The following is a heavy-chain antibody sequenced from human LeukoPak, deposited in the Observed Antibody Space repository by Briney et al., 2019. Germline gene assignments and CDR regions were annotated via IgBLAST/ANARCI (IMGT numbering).Heavy chain of an antibody. D-gene: IGHD3-9*01. Sequence: SETLSLTCAVYGGSFSGYYWSWIRQPPGKGLEWIGYIYYSGSTYYNPSLKSRVTISVDTSKNQFSLKLSSVTAADTAVYYCARGKGEDSYYDILTGYYTSPYGMDVWGQGTTVTVSS. CDR2: IYYSGST. J-gene: IGHJ6*02. CDR1: GGSFSGYY. CDR3: ARGKGEDSYYDILTGYYTSPYGMDV. V-gene: IGHV4-34*09.